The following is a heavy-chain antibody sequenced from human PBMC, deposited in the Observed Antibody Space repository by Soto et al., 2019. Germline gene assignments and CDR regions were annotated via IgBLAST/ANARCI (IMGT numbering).Heavy chain of an antibody. V-gene: IGHV2-26*01. CDR3: ARMSGSGSYYYYYGMDV. J-gene: IGHJ6*02. CDR2: IFSNDEK. D-gene: IGHD3-10*01. CDR1: GFSLSNARMG. Sequence: SGPTLVNPTETLTLTCTVSGFSLSNARMGVSWIRQPPGKALEWLAHIFSNDEKSYSTSLKSRLTISKDTSKSQVVLTMTNMDPVDTATYYCARMSGSGSYYYYYGMDVWGQGTTVPVSS.